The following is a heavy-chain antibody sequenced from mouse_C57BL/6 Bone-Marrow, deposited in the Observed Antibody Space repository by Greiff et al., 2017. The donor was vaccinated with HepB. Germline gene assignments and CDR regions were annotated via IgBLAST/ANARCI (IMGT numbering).Heavy chain of an antibody. CDR2: INPGSGGT. CDR1: GYAFTNYL. V-gene: IGHV1-54*01. D-gene: IGHD2-2*01. J-gene: IGHJ3*01. Sequence: QVQLKQSGAELVRPGTSVKVSCKASGYAFTNYLIEWVKQRPGQGLEWIGVINPGSGGTNYNEKFKGKATLTADKSSSTAYMQLSSLTSEDSAVYFCAISTMVTTAWFAYWGQGTLVTVSA. CDR3: AISTMVTTAWFAY.